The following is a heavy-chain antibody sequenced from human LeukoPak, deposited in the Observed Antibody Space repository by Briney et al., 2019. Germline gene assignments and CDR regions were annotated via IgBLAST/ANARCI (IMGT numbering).Heavy chain of an antibody. CDR1: GFTFSSYG. J-gene: IGHJ4*02. V-gene: IGHV3-23*01. D-gene: IGHD3-22*01. CDR3: AKDRAPGYYYDSSDYQGGSYFDY. Sequence: GGSLRLSCAASGFTFSSYGMSWVRQAPGKGLEWVSAISGSGGSTYYADSVKGRFTISRDNSKNTLYLQMNSLRAEDTAVYYCAKDRAPGYYYDSSDYQGGSYFDYWGQGTLVTVSS. CDR2: ISGSGGST.